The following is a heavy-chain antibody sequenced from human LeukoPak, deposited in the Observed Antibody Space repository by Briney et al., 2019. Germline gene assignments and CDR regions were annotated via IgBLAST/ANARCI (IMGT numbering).Heavy chain of an antibody. CDR2: IYYSGST. CDR3: ARHRSVGSKRFDY. Sequence: PSETLSLTCTVSGGSINSGDYYWVWIRQPPGKGLEWIGSIYYSGSTSYNPSLKSRVTMTVDTSKSQFSLKLSSVTAADTAVYFCARHRSVGSKRFDYWGQGTLVTVSS. V-gene: IGHV4-39*07. J-gene: IGHJ4*02. D-gene: IGHD2-2*01. CDR1: GGSINSGDYY.